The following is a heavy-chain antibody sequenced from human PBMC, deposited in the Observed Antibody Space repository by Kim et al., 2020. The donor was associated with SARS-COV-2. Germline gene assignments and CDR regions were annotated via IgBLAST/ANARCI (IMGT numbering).Heavy chain of an antibody. Sequence: GGSLRLSCAASGFSFTTYWMAWVRQAPGKGLEWVANVNQDESGKYYVDSVKGRFTISRDNAKNSLYLQMNSLTSEDTAVYYCARDHRGLFDSWGQGTLVTVSS. J-gene: IGHJ5*01. V-gene: IGHV3-7*03. CDR3: ARDHRGLFDS. CDR2: VNQDESGK. D-gene: IGHD3-10*01. CDR1: GFSFTTYW.